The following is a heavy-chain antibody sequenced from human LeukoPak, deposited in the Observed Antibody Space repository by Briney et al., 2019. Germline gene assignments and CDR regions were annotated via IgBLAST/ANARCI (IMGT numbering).Heavy chain of an antibody. D-gene: IGHD6-13*01. CDR3: AKEGSSNLGV. V-gene: IGHV1-2*02. CDR1: GYTFTGYF. J-gene: IGHJ6*02. Sequence: ASVKVSCKASGYTFTGYFMHWVRQAPGQGLERMGWINPNSGATNYAQKFQGRATMTRDTSISTAYMELSRLRSDDTAIYYCAKEGSSNLGVWGQGTTVTVSS. CDR2: INPNSGAT.